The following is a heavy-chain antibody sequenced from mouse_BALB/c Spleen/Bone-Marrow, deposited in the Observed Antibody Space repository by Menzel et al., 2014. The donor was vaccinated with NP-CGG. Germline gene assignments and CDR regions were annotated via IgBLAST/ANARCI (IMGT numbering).Heavy chain of an antibody. CDR3: AIFFYMDY. V-gene: IGHV14-3*02. CDR1: GFNIKDTY. CDR2: IDPANGNA. Sequence: EVQLQQSGAELVKPGASVRLSCTASGFNIKDTYMHWVKQRPDQGLEWIGRIDPANGNAKHDPKFQGKAAITADTSSNTPYLQLSSLTSEDTAVYCCAIFFYMDYWGQGTPLTVSS. J-gene: IGHJ2*01.